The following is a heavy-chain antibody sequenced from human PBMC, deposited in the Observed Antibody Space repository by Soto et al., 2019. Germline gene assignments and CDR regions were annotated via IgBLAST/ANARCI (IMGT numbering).Heavy chain of an antibody. V-gene: IGHV2-5*02. J-gene: IGHJ5*02. CDR1: GFSLSTNGMG. D-gene: IGHD2-15*01. CDR3: AHRRAYCTGGSCYSIWFDP. Sequence: QITLKESGPTLVKPTQTLTLTCTFSGFSLSTNGMGVGWIRPPPGKALEWLALIYWDDDKPYSPSLKSRLTITKDTPKNHVVLTITNMDPVDTATYYCAHRRAYCTGGSCYSIWFDPWGQGALVTVSS. CDR2: IYWDDDK.